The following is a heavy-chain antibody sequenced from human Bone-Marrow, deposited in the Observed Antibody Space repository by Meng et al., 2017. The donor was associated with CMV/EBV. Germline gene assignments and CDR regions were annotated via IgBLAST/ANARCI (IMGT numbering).Heavy chain of an antibody. CDR3: ARLGRVPADPDYYFYGMDV. Sequence: SETLSLTCTVPGGSISSYYWSWIRQPPGKGLEWIGYIHYSGSSNYNPSLKSRVTILVDTSKNQFSLKLSSVTATDTAVHYCARLGRVPADPDYYFYGMDVWGQGTTVTVSS. J-gene: IGHJ6*02. CDR1: GGSISSYY. D-gene: IGHD2-2*01. CDR2: IHYSGSS. V-gene: IGHV4-59*01.